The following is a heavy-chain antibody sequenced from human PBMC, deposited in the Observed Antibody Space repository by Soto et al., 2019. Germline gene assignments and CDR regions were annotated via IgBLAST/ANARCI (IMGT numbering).Heavy chain of an antibody. CDR2: ISGSGGST. CDR1: GFTFSSYA. Sequence: GGSLRLSCAASGFTFSSYAMSWVRQAPGKGLEWVSAISGSGGSTYYADAVKCRFTISRDNSKNTLYQQMKSLRAEDQGVYYGAEESTHGCGSVRPYFDYWGQGTLVTVSS. V-gene: IGHV3-23*01. CDR3: AEESTHGCGSVRPYFDY. D-gene: IGHD3-10*01. J-gene: IGHJ4*02.